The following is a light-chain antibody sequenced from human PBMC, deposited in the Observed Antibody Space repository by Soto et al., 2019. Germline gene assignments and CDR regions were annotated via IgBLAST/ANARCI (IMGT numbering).Light chain of an antibody. CDR3: QQRTDRPPWP. CDR1: QSIGLA. CDR2: DAS. Sequence: ESVWTQYLDTLSXXVREXSILXXQXSQSIGLAIAWYQHKPGQAPRLLIFDASQRATGIPARFRGSGSGTDFTLSISSLEPEDFAVYYCQQRTDRPPWPFGQVT. V-gene: IGKV3-11*01. J-gene: IGKJ1*01.